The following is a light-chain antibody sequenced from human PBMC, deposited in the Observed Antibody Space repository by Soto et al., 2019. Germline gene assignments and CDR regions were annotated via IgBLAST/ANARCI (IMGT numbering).Light chain of an antibody. CDR1: QSVSSW. V-gene: IGKV1-5*01. CDR2: DAT. CDR3: QQYNSYSWT. Sequence: GDRVTITCWASQSVSSWLAWYQQRPGKAPKFLIYDATSLESGVPSRFSGSRSGTEFTLTISSLQPDDFATYYCQQYNSYSWTFGQGTKVEIK. J-gene: IGKJ1*01.